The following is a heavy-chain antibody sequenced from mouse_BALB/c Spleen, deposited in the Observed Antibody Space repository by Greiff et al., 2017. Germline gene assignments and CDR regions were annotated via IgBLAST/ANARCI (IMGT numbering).Heavy chain of an antibody. J-gene: IGHJ4*01. D-gene: IGHD1-1*01. CDR2: IWAGGST. CDR3: ARVHYYGSTPYAMDY. CDR1: GFSLTSYG. Sequence: LQESGPGLVAPSQSLSITCTVSGFSLTSYGVHWVRQPPGKGLEWLGVIWAGGSTNYNSALMSRLSISKDNSKSQVFLKMNSLQTDDTAMYYCARVHYYGSTPYAMDYWGQGTSVTVSS. V-gene: IGHV2-9*02.